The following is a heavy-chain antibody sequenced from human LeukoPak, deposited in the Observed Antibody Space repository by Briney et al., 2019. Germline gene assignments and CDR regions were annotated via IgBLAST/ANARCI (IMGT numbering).Heavy chain of an antibody. Sequence: SETLSLTCTVSGYSLSSGYYWGWIRQPPGKGLEWIGSIYHSGSTYYNPSLKSRVTISVDTSKNQFSLKLSSVTAADTAVYYCASSYYGSGSYYKGYNWFDPWGQGTLVTVSS. J-gene: IGHJ5*02. CDR3: ASSYYGSGSYYKGYNWFDP. CDR1: GYSLSSGYY. V-gene: IGHV4-38-2*02. CDR2: IYHSGST. D-gene: IGHD3-10*01.